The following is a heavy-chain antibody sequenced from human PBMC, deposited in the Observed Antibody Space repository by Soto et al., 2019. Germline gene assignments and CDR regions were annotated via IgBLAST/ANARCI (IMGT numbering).Heavy chain of an antibody. CDR2: ISSHGSNK. D-gene: IGHD5-18*01. CDR1: GFSFDTYG. CDR3: AKDPGWRYSVGWAFDY. V-gene: IGHV3-30*18. J-gene: IGHJ4*02. Sequence: QVQLVESGGGVVQPGKSLRLSCAASGFSFDTYGMHWVRQAPGKGLEWVAVISSHGSNKYYADSVKSRFTISRDDSKNTVFLQINSLRTEDTAPYYCAKDPGWRYSVGWAFDYWGQGTLVTVSS.